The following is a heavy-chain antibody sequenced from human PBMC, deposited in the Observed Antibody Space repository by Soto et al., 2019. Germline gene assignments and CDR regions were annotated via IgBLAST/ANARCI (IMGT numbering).Heavy chain of an antibody. CDR1: GFTFSSYA. J-gene: IGHJ6*02. CDR2: ISYDGSNK. CDR3: ARDLKAYYYYGMDV. Sequence: GGSLRLSCAASGFTFSSYAMHWVRQAPGKGLEWVAVISYDGSNKYYADSMKGRFTISRDNSKNTLYLQMNSLRAEDTAVYYCARDLKAYYYYGMDVWGQGTTVTVSS. V-gene: IGHV3-30-3*01.